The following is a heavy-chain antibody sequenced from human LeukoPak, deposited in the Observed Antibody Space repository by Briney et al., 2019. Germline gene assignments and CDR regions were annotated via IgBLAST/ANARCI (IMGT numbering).Heavy chain of an antibody. CDR2: INGDGSTT. D-gene: IGHD3-10*01. V-gene: IGHV3-74*01. Sequence: GGSLRLSCAAAGFSFSSYWMHWVRQAPGKGPLWVSHINGDGSTTNYADSVKGRFTISRDNAKNTLYLQMNSLRAEDTAVYYCAEAASVRGVSYWGQGTLVTVSS. CDR3: AEAASVRGVSY. J-gene: IGHJ4*02. CDR1: GFSFSSYW.